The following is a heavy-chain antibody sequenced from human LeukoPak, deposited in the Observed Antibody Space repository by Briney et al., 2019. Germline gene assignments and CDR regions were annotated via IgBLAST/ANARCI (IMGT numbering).Heavy chain of an antibody. CDR1: GYTFTAYF. CDR2: INPNSGAT. CDR3: ARELSAVGRWGAFDM. J-gene: IGHJ3*02. D-gene: IGHD6-13*01. Sequence: ASVKVSCKASGYTFTAYFIHWIRQAPGQGLEWMGWINPNSGATSYAQKFQGRVTMTRDTSINTGNMELTGLRFDDTAVYYCARELSAVGRWGAFDMWGQGTMVTVAS. V-gene: IGHV1-2*02.